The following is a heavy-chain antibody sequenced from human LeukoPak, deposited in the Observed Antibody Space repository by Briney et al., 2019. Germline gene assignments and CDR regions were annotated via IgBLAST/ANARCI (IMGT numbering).Heavy chain of an antibody. Sequence: GASVKVSCKAAGGTFSSYAISWVRQARGQGLEWMGRIIPILGIANYAQKFQGRVTITADKSTSTAYMELSSLRSEDTAVYYCASPGLRRISGAHNWFDPWGQGTLVTVSS. J-gene: IGHJ5*02. CDR1: GGTFSSYA. V-gene: IGHV1-69*04. CDR3: ASPGLRRISGAHNWFDP. D-gene: IGHD3-10*01. CDR2: IIPILGIA.